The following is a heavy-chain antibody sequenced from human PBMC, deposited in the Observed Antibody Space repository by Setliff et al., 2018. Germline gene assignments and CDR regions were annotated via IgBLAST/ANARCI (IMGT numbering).Heavy chain of an antibody. CDR3: VKDNRLVSSSYFYAMDV. Sequence: PGGSLRLSCAASGFTFDDYGMSWVRQAPGKGLEWVSRINSDGSSTTYEDSVKGRFTISRDNAKNSLYLQMNSLRAEDTALYHCVKDNRLVSSSYFYAMDVWGQGTTVTVSS. CDR1: GFTFDDYG. CDR2: INSDGSST. D-gene: IGHD3-9*01. V-gene: IGHV3-20*01. J-gene: IGHJ6*02.